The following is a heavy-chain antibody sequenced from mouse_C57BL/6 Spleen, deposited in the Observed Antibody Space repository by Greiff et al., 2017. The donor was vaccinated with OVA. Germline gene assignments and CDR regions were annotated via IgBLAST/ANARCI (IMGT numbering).Heavy chain of an antibody. D-gene: IGHD2-3*01. J-gene: IGHJ2*01. Sequence: QVQLQQSGAELVMPGASVKLSCKASGYTFTSYWMQWVKQRPGQGLEWIGEIDPSDSYTNYNQKFKGKSTLTVDKSSSTAYMQLSSLTSEDSAVYYCARRGLLPYYFDYWGQGTTLTVSS. V-gene: IGHV1-69*01. CDR3: ARRGLLPYYFDY. CDR1: GYTFTSYW. CDR2: IDPSDSYT.